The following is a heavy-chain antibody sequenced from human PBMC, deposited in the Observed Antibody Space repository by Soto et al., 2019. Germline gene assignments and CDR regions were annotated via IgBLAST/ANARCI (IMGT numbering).Heavy chain of an antibody. J-gene: IGHJ4*01. CDR1: GYSIRSGSY. CDR2: IYHGGTT. D-gene: IGHD6-19*01. V-gene: IGHV4-38-2*02. CDR3: ARVHVMVVAGSTFDY. Sequence: PSETLSLTCSVSGYSIRSGSYWGWIRQPPGKGPEWIASIYHGGTTFYNPSLKSRVTLSVDTSNNQFSLKLTSVTAADTAVYYCARVHVMVVAGSTFDYWGHGTPVTVSS.